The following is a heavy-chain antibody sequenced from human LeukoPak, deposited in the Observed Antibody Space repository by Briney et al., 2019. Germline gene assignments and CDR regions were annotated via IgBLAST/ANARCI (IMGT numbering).Heavy chain of an antibody. J-gene: IGHJ4*02. CDR2: IYYSGST. CDR1: GDSISSNY. V-gene: IGHV4-59*08. CDR3: ASLRTRDGYVAEY. Sequence: PSETLSLTCSVSGDSISSNYWGWVRQPPGKGLEWIGHIYYSGSTNNNPSLKSRVTISLGTSKNQFPLRLNSVTAADTAAYYCASLRTRDGYVAEYWGQGTLVTVSS. D-gene: IGHD5-24*01.